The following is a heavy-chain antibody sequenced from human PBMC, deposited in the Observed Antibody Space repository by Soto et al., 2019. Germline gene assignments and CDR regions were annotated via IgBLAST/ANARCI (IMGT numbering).Heavy chain of an antibody. Sequence: EVQLVESGGGLVQPGGSLKLSCVASGYTFSGSAFHWVRQASGKGLEWVGRIRGKANSYETAYAESVKGRFTISRDDSKNTAFLQMNSLKTEDTAVYYCTSRYCSSASCHTWGQGTRSPSPQ. J-gene: IGHJ5*02. CDR3: TSRYCSSASCHT. CDR1: GYTFSGSA. V-gene: IGHV3-73*01. D-gene: IGHD2-2*01. CDR2: IRGKANSYET.